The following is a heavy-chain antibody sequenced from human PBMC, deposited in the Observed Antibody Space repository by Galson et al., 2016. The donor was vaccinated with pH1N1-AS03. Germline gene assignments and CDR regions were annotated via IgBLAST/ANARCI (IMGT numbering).Heavy chain of an antibody. V-gene: IGHV1-2*04. Sequence: SVKVSCKASGYILTGFYVHWVRQAPEQGLEWMGWINPNNGVTNYAQKFQAWVTMTGDTSISTAYLELYGLKSDDTAVYYCARDPRGPCSSATCATTYYFGMDVWGQGTTVIVSS. CDR2: INPNNGVT. J-gene: IGHJ6*02. CDR1: GYILTGFY. CDR3: ARDPRGPCSSATCATTYYFGMDV. D-gene: IGHD2/OR15-2a*01.